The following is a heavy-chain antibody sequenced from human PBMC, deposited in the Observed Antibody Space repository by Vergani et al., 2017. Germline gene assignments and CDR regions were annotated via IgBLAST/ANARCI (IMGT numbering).Heavy chain of an antibody. J-gene: IGHJ6*03. CDR2: ISYDGSNK. Sequence: QVQLVESGGGVVQPGRSLRLSCAASGFTFSSYGMHWVRQAPDKGLEWVAVISYDGSNKYYADSVKGRFTISRDNSKNTLYLQMNSLRAEDTAVYYCAKDGPVGPVRDHYMDVWDKGTTVTVS. V-gene: IGHV3-30*18. CDR3: AKDGPVGPVRDHYMDV. CDR1: GFTFSSYG. D-gene: IGHD3/OR15-3a*01.